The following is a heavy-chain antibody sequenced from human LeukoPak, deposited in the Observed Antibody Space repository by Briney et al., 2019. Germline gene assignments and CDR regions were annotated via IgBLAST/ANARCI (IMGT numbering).Heavy chain of an antibody. CDR2: INSDGSST. CDR3: ARHSMTHAVDV. V-gene: IGHV3-74*01. D-gene: IGHD2/OR15-2a*01. J-gene: IGHJ3*01. CDR1: GFTFSSYW. Sequence: GGSLRLSCAASGFTFSSYWMHWVRQAPGKGLVWVSRINSDGSSTSYADSVKGRFTIFRDNAKNTLYLQMNSLRAEDTAAYYCARHSMTHAVDVWGQGTMVTVSS.